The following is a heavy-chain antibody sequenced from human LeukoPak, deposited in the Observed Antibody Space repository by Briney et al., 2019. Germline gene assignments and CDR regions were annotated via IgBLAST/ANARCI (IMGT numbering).Heavy chain of an antibody. CDR1: GGSISSGNYY. CDR2: TYYSGST. Sequence: SETLSLTYTVSGGSISSGNYYWSWIRQPPGKGLEWIGCTYYSGSTYYNPSLKSRVTISVDTSKNQFSLKLSSVTAADTAVYYCARVGSSSWYVPYWGQGTLVTVSS. V-gene: IGHV4-30-4*01. CDR3: ARVGSSSWYVPY. J-gene: IGHJ4*02. D-gene: IGHD6-13*01.